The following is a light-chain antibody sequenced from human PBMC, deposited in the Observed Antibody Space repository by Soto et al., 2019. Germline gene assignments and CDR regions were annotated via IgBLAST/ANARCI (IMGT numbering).Light chain of an antibody. J-gene: IGLJ1*01. CDR2: KNN. Sequence: QSVLTQPPSASGTPGQRVTISCSGYSSTVGSNHVYWYQKFPGMAPKLLISKNNKRPSGVPDRVSGSKSGTSASLAISGLRSEDEAYYYCAAWDDNFSTYVFGSGTPLTVL. CDR3: AAWDDNFSTYV. V-gene: IGLV1-47*01. CDR1: SSTVGSNH.